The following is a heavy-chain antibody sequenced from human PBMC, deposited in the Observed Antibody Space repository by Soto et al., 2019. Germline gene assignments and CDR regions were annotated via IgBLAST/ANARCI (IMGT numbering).Heavy chain of an antibody. D-gene: IGHD2-15*01. CDR2: IIPVFRTP. J-gene: IGHJ6*02. CDR1: GGTFNNYA. V-gene: IGHV1-69*12. Sequence: QVQLVQSGAEVKKPGTSVKVSCKASGGTFNNYAISWVRQVPGQGPEWMGGIIPVFRTPIYAQRFQGNVTITADESTTTAYMELSSLNSEDTAVYYCARCRYCSGSKRKPYYYGMDVWGQGTTVTVSS. CDR3: ARCRYCSGSKRKPYYYGMDV.